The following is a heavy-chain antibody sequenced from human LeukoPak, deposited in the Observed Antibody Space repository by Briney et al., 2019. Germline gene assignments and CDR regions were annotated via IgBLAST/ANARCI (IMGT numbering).Heavy chain of an antibody. J-gene: IGHJ4*02. V-gene: IGHV3-23*01. CDR2: LSGSGGST. CDR3: AKGRTPDY. Sequence: PGGSLRLSCAASGXTFSDYYMSWIRQAPGKGLEWVSALSGSGGSTFYADSVKGRFTISRDNSNNTLFLQMNSLRAEDTAVYYCAKGRTPDYWGQGTLVTVSS. CDR1: GXTFSDYY. D-gene: IGHD2-15*01.